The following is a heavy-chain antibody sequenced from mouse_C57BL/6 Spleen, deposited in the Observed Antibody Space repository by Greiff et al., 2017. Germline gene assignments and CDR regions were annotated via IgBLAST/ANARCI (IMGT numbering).Heavy chain of an antibody. CDR2: INPNNGGT. CDR3: ARWGYYGSSSYFCD. V-gene: IGHV1-26*01. J-gene: IGHJ2*01. Sequence: VQLQQSGPELVKPGASVKISCKASGYTFTDYYMNWVKQSPGQSLEWIGDINPNNGGTSYNQKFKGKATLTVDTSSSTAYMELRSLTSEDSAVYYCARWGYYGSSSYFCDWGKGTTLTVSS. D-gene: IGHD1-1*01. CDR1: GYTFTDYY.